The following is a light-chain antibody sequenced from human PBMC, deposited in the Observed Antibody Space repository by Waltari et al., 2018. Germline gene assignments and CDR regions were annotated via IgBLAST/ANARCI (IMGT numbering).Light chain of an antibody. Sequence: SYELTQPPSVSVSPGHTARITCSGEALPNKYAYWYRQKSVQAPVLVIYEDTKRPSGIPERISGSNSGAVATLTMTGAQVEDEADYYCYSTDYTGNYWVFGGGTKLTGL. V-gene: IGLV3-10*01. CDR1: ALPNKY. J-gene: IGLJ3*02. CDR2: EDT. CDR3: YSTDYTGNYWV.